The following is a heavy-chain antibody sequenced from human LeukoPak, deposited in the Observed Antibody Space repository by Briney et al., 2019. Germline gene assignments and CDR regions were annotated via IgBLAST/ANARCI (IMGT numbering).Heavy chain of an antibody. J-gene: IGHJ4*02. V-gene: IGHV4-34*01. CDR3: ARHVFWGIAAAGRYYFDY. Sequence: SETLSLTCAVYGGSFSGYYWSWIHQPPGKGLEWIGEINHSGSTNYNPSLKSRVTISVDTSKNQFSLKLSSVTAADTAVYYCARHVFWGIAAAGRYYFDYWGQGTLVTVSS. CDR2: INHSGST. CDR1: GGSFSGYY. D-gene: IGHD6-13*01.